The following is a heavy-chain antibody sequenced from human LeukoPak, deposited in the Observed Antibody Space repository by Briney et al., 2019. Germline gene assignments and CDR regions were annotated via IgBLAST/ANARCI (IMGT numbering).Heavy chain of an antibody. CDR1: GGSISSYY. J-gene: IGHJ5*02. CDR2: IYTSGST. D-gene: IGHD3-3*01. CDR3: ARDRVEWLPPSSYNWFDP. V-gene: IGHV4-4*07. Sequence: SETLSLTCTVSGGSISSYYWSWIRQPAGKGLEWIGRIYTSGSTNYNPSLKSRVTMSVDTSKNQFSPKLSSVTAADTAVYYCARDRVEWLPPSSYNWFDPWGQGTLVIVSS.